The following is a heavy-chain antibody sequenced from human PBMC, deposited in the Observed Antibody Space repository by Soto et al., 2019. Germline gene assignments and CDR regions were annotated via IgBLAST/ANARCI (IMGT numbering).Heavy chain of an antibody. CDR1: RCTFYSYG. CDR2: SNSDGSTT. D-gene: IGHD1-1*01. V-gene: IGHV3-74*01. CDR3: TRGMGWTGRTSDD. J-gene: IGHJ4*02. Sequence: RSLRVSVPASRCTFYSYGMHWVRQDPGKGLVWVSRSNSDGSTTNYADSVQGRFTISRDNAKNTLYLQMNSLRAEDTAVYYCTRGMGWTGRTSDDWGQGTLVTFSS.